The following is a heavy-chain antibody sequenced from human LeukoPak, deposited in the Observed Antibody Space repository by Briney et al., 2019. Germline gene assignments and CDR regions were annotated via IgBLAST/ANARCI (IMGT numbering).Heavy chain of an antibody. J-gene: IGHJ5*02. CDR1: GGSISNYY. V-gene: IGHV4-59*01. Sequence: PSETLSLTCTVSGGSISNYYWSWIRQPPGKGLEWIGYIYYSGSTNYNPSLKSRVAISLDTSKNQFSLKLSSVTAADTAVYYCARHKGLDPWGQGTLVTVSS. CDR3: ARHKGLDP. CDR2: IYYSGST.